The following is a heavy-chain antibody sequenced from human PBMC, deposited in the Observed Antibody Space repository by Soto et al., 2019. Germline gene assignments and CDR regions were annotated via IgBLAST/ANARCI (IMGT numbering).Heavy chain of an antibody. D-gene: IGHD3-16*02. Sequence: SGPTLLNPTQTLPLTCTFSGFSLSTSGVGVGWIRQPPGKPLEWFALIYWNDDKRYSPSLKSRLTITKDTSKNQVVLTMTNMDPVDTATYYCAHSPDPPMITFGGVIGTTFDYWGQGTLVTVSS. CDR1: GFSLSTSGVG. CDR3: AHSPDPPMITFGGVIGTTFDY. CDR2: IYWNDDK. V-gene: IGHV2-5*01. J-gene: IGHJ4*02.